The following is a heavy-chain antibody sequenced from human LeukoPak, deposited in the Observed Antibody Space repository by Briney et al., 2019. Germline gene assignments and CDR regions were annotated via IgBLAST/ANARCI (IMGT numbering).Heavy chain of an antibody. Sequence: GGSLRLSCAASGFTFSAYSMSWVRQAPGKGLEWVSFIGPTSDIVFYADSVKGRFTISRDNSKNTLYLQMNSLRAEDTAVYYCAKVTSGGSCYQSDYWGQGTLVTVSS. CDR2: IGPTSDIV. J-gene: IGHJ4*02. V-gene: IGHV3-23*01. CDR3: AKVTSGGSCYQSDY. D-gene: IGHD2-15*01. CDR1: GFTFSAYS.